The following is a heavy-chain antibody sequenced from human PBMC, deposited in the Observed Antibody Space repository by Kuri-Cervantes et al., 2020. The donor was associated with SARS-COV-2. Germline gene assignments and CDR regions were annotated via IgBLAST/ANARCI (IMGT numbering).Heavy chain of an antibody. D-gene: IGHD4-17*01. CDR1: GYSISSGYY. Sequence: GSLRLSCAVSGYSISSGYYWGWIRQPPGKGLEWIGSIYHSGGTYYNPSLKSRVTISVDTSKNQFSLKLSSVTAADTAVYYCARVRYGDYVRFDPWGQGNLVTFSS. CDR2: IYHSGGT. J-gene: IGHJ5*02. CDR3: ARVRYGDYVRFDP. V-gene: IGHV4-38-2*01.